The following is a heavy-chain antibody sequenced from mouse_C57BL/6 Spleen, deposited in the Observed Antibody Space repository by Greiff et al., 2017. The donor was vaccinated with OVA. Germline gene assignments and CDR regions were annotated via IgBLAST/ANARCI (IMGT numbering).Heavy chain of an antibody. CDR1: GFSFNTYA. CDR3: GRHDYEYDGGGFDY. Sequence: EVQRVESGGGLVQPKGSLKLSCAASGFSFNTYAMNWVRQAPGKGLEWVARIRSKSNNYATYYADSVKDRFTISRDDSESMLYLQMNNLKTEDTAMYYCGRHDYEYDGGGFDYWGQGTTLTVSS. V-gene: IGHV10-1*01. D-gene: IGHD2-4*01. J-gene: IGHJ2*01. CDR2: IRSKSNNYAT.